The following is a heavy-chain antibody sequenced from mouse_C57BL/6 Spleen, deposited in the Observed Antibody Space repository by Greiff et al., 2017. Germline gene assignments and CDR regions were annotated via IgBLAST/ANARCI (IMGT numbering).Heavy chain of an antibody. V-gene: IGHV1-64*01. CDR2: IHPNSGST. CDR1: GYTFTSYW. CDR3: AREGYYGNSYAMDY. J-gene: IGHJ4*01. D-gene: IGHD2-1*01. Sequence: QVQLQQPGAELVKPGASVKLSCKASGYTFTSYWMHWVKQRPGQGLEWIGMIHPNSGSTNYNEKFKSKATLTVEKSSSTAYMQLSSLTSEDSAVYYCAREGYYGNSYAMDYWGQGTSVTVSS.